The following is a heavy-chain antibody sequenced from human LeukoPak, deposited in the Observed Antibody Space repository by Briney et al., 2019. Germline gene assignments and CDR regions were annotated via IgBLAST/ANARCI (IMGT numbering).Heavy chain of an antibody. Sequence: SVKVSCKASGYTFTSYDINWVRQATGQGLEWMGWMNPNSGNTGYAQKFQGRVTITRNTSISTAYMELSSLRSEDTAVYYCARGRRDILTGYSYYFDYWGQGTLVTVSS. CDR3: ARGRRDILTGYSYYFDY. V-gene: IGHV1-8*03. D-gene: IGHD3-9*01. J-gene: IGHJ4*02. CDR2: MNPNSGNT. CDR1: GYTFTSYD.